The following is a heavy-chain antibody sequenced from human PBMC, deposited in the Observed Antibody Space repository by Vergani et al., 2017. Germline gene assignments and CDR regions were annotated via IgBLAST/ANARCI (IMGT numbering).Heavy chain of an antibody. J-gene: IGHJ1*01. CDR1: GFTSSYYG. V-gene: IGHV3-30*03. Sequence: QVHLVESGGGVVQPGRSLRLSCVVSGFTSSYYGMHWVRQAPGKGLEWVAVISYDGTQKYYADSVKGRFTISRDNSKSTLYLQMSSLRTEDTAVYYCATKSCGTPGCQIGYFREWGQGTLVTVS. D-gene: IGHD1-1*01. CDR2: ISYDGTQK. CDR3: ATKSCGTPGCQIGYFRE.